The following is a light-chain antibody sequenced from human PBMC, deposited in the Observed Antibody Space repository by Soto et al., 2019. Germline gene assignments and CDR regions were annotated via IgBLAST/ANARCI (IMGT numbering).Light chain of an antibody. CDR2: DAS. J-gene: IGKJ4*01. CDR3: QQRSNWPLLT. CDR1: QSVSSY. Sequence: EIVLTQSPATLSSSPGERATLSCRASQSVSSYLAWYQQKPGQAPRLLIYDASNRATGIPARFSGSGSGTDFTLTISSPEPEDFAVYYCQQRSNWPLLTFGGGTKVEIK. V-gene: IGKV3-11*01.